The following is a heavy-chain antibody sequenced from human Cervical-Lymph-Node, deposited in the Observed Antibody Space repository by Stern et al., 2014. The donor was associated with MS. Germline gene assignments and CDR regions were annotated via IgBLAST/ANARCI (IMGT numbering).Heavy chain of an antibody. D-gene: IGHD3-10*01. CDR2: IYSSGST. V-gene: IGHV4-39*01. Sequence: QLQLQESGPGLVKPSETLSLTCTVSGGSISSSSYYWGWIRQPPGKGLEWIGSIYSSGSTYYKPSLKSRVTISVDTSKNQCSPELSAVTAADTAVYYCARHLEWFGGYWGQGTLVTVSS. CDR1: GGSISSSSYY. J-gene: IGHJ4*02. CDR3: ARHLEWFGGY.